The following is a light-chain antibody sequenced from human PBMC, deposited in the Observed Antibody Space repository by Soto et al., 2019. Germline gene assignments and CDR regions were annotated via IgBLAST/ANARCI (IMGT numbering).Light chain of an antibody. J-gene: IGLJ1*01. CDR2: SNN. CDR1: RSSIGSNT. Sequence: QSVLTQPPSASGTPGQRVTISGSGSRSSIGSNTVNWYQHLPGSAPKLLIYSNNHRPSGVPDRFSASKAGASASLAISGLQSEDEGDYYCAAWDASLGGVYVFASGTKLTGL. V-gene: IGLV1-44*01. CDR3: AAWDASLGGVYV.